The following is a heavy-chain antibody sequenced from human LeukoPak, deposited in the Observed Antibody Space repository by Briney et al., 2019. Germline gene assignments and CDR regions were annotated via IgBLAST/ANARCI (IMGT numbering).Heavy chain of an antibody. Sequence: GGSLRLSCAASGFTVSSNYMSWVRQAPGKGLEWVSIIYSGGSTYYTDSVKGRFTISRDNSKNTLYLHVNSLRPEDTAVYYCARILYGDYGGDAFDIWGQGTMVTVSS. CDR3: ARILYGDYGGDAFDI. CDR1: GFTVSSNY. D-gene: IGHD4-17*01. V-gene: IGHV3-66*02. J-gene: IGHJ3*02. CDR2: IYSGGST.